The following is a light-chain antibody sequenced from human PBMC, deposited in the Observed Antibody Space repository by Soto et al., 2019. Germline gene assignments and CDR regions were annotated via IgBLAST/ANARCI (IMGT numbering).Light chain of an antibody. CDR3: QQYNYRPFT. Sequence: EIVMTQSPATLSVSPGERATLSCRASQSVRSNVAWYQQKPGQSPRLLIYGASTRVTGIPATFSASGSGTDFTLTISSLQDVDFAVYYCQQYNYRPFTFGPGTKVDSK. V-gene: IGKV3-15*01. CDR1: QSVRSN. J-gene: IGKJ3*01. CDR2: GAS.